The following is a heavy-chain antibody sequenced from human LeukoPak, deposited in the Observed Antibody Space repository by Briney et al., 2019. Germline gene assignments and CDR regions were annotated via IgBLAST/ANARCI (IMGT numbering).Heavy chain of an antibody. CDR3: SRQRSTSTYYFGLDV. CDR1: GDTFSSNTAA. V-gene: IGHV6-1*01. CDR2: TYYRSKWNT. J-gene: IGHJ6*02. D-gene: IGHD6-6*01. Sequence: SQTLSLTCAISGDTFSSNTAAWNWIRQSPSRGLEWLGRTYYRSKWNTDYAASVQNRITINPDTSTNQFSLQLKSATPEDTAVYSCSRQRSTSTYYFGLDVWGPGTTVTVSS.